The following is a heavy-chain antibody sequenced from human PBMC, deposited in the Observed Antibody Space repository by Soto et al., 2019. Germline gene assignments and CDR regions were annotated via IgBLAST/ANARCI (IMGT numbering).Heavy chain of an antibody. CDR2: IYPGDSDT. D-gene: IGHD2-2*01. J-gene: IGHJ4*02. CDR1: GDSFTRYW. V-gene: IGHV5-51*01. Sequence: GESLTISCTSSGDSFTRYWIGWVRQMPGKGLEWMGIIYPGDSDTRYSPSFQGQVTISADKSISTAYLQWSSLKASDTAMYYCARLNAPAPIDYWGQGTLVTVSS. CDR3: ARLNAPAPIDY.